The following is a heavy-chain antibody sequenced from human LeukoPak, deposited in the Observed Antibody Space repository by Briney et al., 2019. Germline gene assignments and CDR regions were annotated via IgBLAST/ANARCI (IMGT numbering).Heavy chain of an antibody. D-gene: IGHD1-26*01. V-gene: IGHV3-9*01. CDR2: ISWNSGSI. CDR1: GFTFDDYA. Sequence: GRSLRLSCAASGFTFDDYAMHWVRHAPGKGLEWVSGISWNSGSIGYADSVKGRFTISRDNAKNSLYLQMNSLRAEDTALYYCAKGGRGSYSENWFDPWGQGTLVTVSS. CDR3: AKGGRGSYSENWFDP. J-gene: IGHJ5*02.